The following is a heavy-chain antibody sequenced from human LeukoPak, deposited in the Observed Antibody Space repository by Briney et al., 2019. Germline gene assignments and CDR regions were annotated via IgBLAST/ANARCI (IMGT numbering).Heavy chain of an antibody. CDR1: GFTFSDYG. D-gene: IGHD3-3*01. CDR2: IWYDGSNK. CDR3: ARGLRLLEWLPFDY. V-gene: IGHV3-33*01. Sequence: GGSLRLSCAPSGFTFSDYGMHWVRQAPGKGLEWVAVIWYDGSNKYYAGSVKGRFIISRDNLKNTLYLQMNSLRAEDTAIYYCARGLRLLEWLPFDYWGQGTLVAVSS. J-gene: IGHJ4*02.